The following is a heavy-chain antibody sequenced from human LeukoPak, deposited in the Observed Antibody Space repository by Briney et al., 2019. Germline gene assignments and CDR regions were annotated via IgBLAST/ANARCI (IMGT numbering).Heavy chain of an antibody. D-gene: IGHD2-2*01. CDR1: GFTFSSYA. Sequence: GGSLRLSCAASGFTFSSYAMSWVRQAPGKGLEWVSTISGSGKTTYYADSVKGRFTISRDNSKNTLYLQMNSLSAQDTAVYYCAKSRSSSSSHFDYWGQGTLVTVSS. CDR3: AKSRSSSSSHFDY. CDR2: ISGSGKTT. J-gene: IGHJ4*02. V-gene: IGHV3-23*01.